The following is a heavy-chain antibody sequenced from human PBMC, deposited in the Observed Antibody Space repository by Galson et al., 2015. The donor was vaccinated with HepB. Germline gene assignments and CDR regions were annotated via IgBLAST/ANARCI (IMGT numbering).Heavy chain of an antibody. CDR3: ARVRYDSSGYDP. Sequence: SVKVSCKASGYIFTNYHIHWVRQAPGQGLEWMGLINPSDGSTAYAQKFQGRLTMTKDTSTSTVYMELSSLRSEDTAVYYCARVRYDSSGYDPFGQGTLVTVSS. CDR1: GYIFTNYH. CDR2: INPSDGST. V-gene: IGHV1-46*01. D-gene: IGHD3-22*01. J-gene: IGHJ5*02.